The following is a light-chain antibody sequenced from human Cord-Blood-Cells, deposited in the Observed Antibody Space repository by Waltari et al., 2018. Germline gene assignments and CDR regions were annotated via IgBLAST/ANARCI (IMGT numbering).Light chain of an antibody. CDR1: QSVSSY. J-gene: IGKJ1*01. CDR3: QQRSNRPGT. Sequence: EIVLTQSPATLSLSPGERATLSCRASQSVSSYLAWYQQKPGQAPRLLIYDASNRATGIPARFSGSGSGTDFTLTSSSLEPEDFAVYYCQQRSNRPGTFGQGTKVEIK. V-gene: IGKV3-11*01. CDR2: DAS.